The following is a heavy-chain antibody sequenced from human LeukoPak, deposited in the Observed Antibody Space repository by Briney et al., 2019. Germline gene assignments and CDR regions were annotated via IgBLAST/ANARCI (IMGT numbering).Heavy chain of an antibody. CDR3: AKALTRMFFDY. CDR1: GFTFSSYA. J-gene: IGHJ4*02. V-gene: IGHV3-23*01. Sequence: GGSLRLSCAASGFTFSSYAMSWVRQAPGKGLERVSAISGSGGSTYYADSVKGRFTISRDNPKNTLYLQMNSLRAEDTAVYYCAKALTRMFFDYWGQGTLVTVSS. CDR2: ISGSGGST. D-gene: IGHD3-10*02.